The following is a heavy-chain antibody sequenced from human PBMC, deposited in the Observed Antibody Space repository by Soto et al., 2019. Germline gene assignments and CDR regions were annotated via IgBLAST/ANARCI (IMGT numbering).Heavy chain of an antibody. J-gene: IGHJ6*03. CDR2: ISSNGGST. CDR1: GFTFSSYA. V-gene: IGHV3-64*01. CDR3: ARDIVAAAGTTYYYYYMDV. Sequence: PGGSLRLSCAASGFTFSSYAMHWVRQAPGKGLEYVSAISSNGGSTYYANSVKGRFTISRDNSKNTLYLQMGSLRAEDMAVYYCARDIVAAAGTTYYYYYMDVWGKGTTVTGSS. D-gene: IGHD6-13*01.